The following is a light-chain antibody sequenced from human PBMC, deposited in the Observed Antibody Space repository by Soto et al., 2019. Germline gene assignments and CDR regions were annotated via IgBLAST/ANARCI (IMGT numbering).Light chain of an antibody. J-gene: IGKJ3*01. Sequence: DIQMTQSPTSLSASVGDRVTITCRASQGIRNFVAWYQQKPGKAPKLLIYAASTLQSGVPSRFSGSGSGTDFVLTNNILQPENVATYTCHNYSSVPVFGPGTKVEIK. V-gene: IGKV1-27*01. CDR3: HNYSSVPV. CDR2: AAS. CDR1: QGIRNF.